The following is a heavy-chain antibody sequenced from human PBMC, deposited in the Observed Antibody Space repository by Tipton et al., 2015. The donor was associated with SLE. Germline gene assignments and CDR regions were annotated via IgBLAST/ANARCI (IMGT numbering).Heavy chain of an antibody. CDR2: INHSGTT. CDR1: GGSFSGYY. D-gene: IGHD3-3*02. V-gene: IGHV4-34*01. Sequence: TLSLTCAVYGGSFSGYYWNWIRQSPGKGLEWIGEINHSGTTNYNPSLKSRVTLSVDTSKSQFSLKLSSVTAADTAVYYCARGYRLLASRPRNYMDVWGQGTLVTVSS. CDR3: ARGYRLLASRPRNYMDV. J-gene: IGHJ4*02.